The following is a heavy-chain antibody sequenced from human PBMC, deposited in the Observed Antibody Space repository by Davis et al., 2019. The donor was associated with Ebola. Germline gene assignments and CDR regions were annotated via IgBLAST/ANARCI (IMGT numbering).Heavy chain of an antibody. V-gene: IGHV1-69*06. D-gene: IGHD3-16*02. Sequence: AASVKVSCKASVGTFSSYAISWVRQAPGQGLEWMGGIIPIFGTANYAQKFQGRVTITADKSTSTAYMELSSLRSEDTAVYYCARDHLSRFDYWGQGTLVTVSS. CDR1: VGTFSSYA. J-gene: IGHJ4*02. CDR2: IIPIFGTA. CDR3: ARDHLSRFDY.